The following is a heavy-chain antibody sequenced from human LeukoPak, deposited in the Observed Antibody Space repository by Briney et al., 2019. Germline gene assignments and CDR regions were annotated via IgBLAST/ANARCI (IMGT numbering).Heavy chain of an antibody. V-gene: IGHV3-9*01. D-gene: IGHD2-21*02. CDR2: ISWNSGDI. CDR3: VKSGGYATAIRYFDL. CDR1: GFSFGGYA. J-gene: IGHJ2*01. Sequence: GGSLRLSCAASGFSFGGYALHWVRQAPGKGLEWVASISWNSGDIVHADSVKGRFTISRDNAKNSLYLQMDSLRTEDTALYYCVKSGGYATAIRYFDLWGRGTLVTVSS.